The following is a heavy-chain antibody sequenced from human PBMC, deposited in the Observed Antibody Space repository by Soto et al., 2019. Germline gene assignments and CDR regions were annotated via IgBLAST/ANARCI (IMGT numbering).Heavy chain of an antibody. Sequence: QVQLVQSGAEVKKPGSSVKVFCKASGGTFSNYTISWVRQAPGQGLEWMGGIIPVFGPTDYEQKFQGRVTITADGSTSTAYMKLSSLRSADTAVYYCARSSPYIVVRKPTGNQDYYGMDVWGQGTTVTVSS. V-gene: IGHV1-69*01. CDR3: ARSSPYIVVRKPTGNQDYYGMDV. CDR1: GGTFSNYT. D-gene: IGHD2-2*01. CDR2: IIPVFGPT. J-gene: IGHJ6*02.